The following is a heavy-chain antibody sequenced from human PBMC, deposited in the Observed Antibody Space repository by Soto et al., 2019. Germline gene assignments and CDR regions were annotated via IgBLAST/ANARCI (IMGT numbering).Heavy chain of an antibody. Sequence: GGSLRLSCAASGFTFSSYAMSWVRQAPGKGLEWVSASSGSGGTTYYADSVKGRFTISRDNSKNTLYLQMNSLRAEDTAVYYCAKDYGDYEYYYYGMDVWGQGTTVTVSS. CDR3: AKDYGDYEYYYYGMDV. V-gene: IGHV3-23*01. CDR1: GFTFSSYA. J-gene: IGHJ6*02. D-gene: IGHD4-17*01. CDR2: SSGSGGTT.